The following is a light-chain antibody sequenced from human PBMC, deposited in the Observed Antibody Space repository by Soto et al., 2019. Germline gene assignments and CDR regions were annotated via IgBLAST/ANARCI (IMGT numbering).Light chain of an antibody. CDR3: QQFDDSVT. Sequence: EIVLTQSPATLSLSPVERATLSCMASHSVSRTYLAWYQQKPGQAPRLLMYGASDRATGTPGRFSGSGSGTDFTLTISGLEPEDSAVYYCQQFDDSVTFGQGTRLEIK. J-gene: IGKJ5*01. V-gene: IGKV3-20*01. CDR1: HSVSRTY. CDR2: GAS.